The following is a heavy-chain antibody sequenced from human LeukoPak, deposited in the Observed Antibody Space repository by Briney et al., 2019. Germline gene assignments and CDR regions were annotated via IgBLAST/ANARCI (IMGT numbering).Heavy chain of an antibody. CDR3: ARDLSGVTGYTYGRGIDY. CDR2: IKKDGSEK. V-gene: IGHV3-7*01. Sequence: GGSLRLSCTASGFTFSSYWMSWVRQAPGKGLEWVANIKKDGSEKYYVDSVKGRFTISRDNAKTSLYLQMNSLRAEDTAVYYCARDLSGVTGYTYGRGIDYWGQGTLVTVSS. J-gene: IGHJ4*02. D-gene: IGHD5-18*01. CDR1: GFTFSSYW.